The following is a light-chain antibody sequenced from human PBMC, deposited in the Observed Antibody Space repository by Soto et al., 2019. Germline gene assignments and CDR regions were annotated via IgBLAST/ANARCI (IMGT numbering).Light chain of an antibody. J-gene: IGKJ1*01. CDR1: QSVSSN. Sequence: EIVMTQSPATLSVSPGERATLACRASQSVSSNLAWYQLKPGHPPRLLIYGASTRATGIPARFSGSGAGTEFTLTISSLQSEDFAVYYCQHYNNWPRTFGQGTKVEIK. CDR3: QHYNNWPRT. CDR2: GAS. V-gene: IGKV3-15*01.